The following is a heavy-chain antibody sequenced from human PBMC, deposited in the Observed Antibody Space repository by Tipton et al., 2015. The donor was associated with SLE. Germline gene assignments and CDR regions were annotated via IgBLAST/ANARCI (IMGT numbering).Heavy chain of an antibody. CDR3: ARANTIFGGGMDV. CDR2: VNHFGTI. D-gene: IGHD3-3*01. V-gene: IGHV4-34*01. CDR1: GGSFSGYY. J-gene: IGHJ4*02. Sequence: TLSLTCDVKGGSFSGYYWSWIRQSPEKGLEWIGEVNHFGTIYYNASLKSRVTISVDTSKSEISLRLSSVTTADTALYYCARANTIFGGGMDVWGQGTLVSVSS.